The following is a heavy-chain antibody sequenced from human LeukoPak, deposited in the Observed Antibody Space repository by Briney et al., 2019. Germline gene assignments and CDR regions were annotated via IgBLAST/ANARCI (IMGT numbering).Heavy chain of an antibody. J-gene: IGHJ4*02. V-gene: IGHV3-30*02. CDR3: AKDHRRLTIVGATTHFDY. CDR2: IRYDGSNK. CDR1: GFTFSSYG. D-gene: IGHD1-26*01. Sequence: GGSLRLSCAASGFTFSSYGMHWVRQAPGKGLEWVAFIRYDGSNKYYADPVKGRFTISRDNSKNTLYLQMNSLRAEDTAVYYCAKDHRRLTIVGATTHFDYWGQGTLVTVSS.